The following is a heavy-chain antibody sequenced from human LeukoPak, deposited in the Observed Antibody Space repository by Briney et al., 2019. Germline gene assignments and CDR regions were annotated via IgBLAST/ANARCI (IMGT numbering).Heavy chain of an antibody. J-gene: IGHJ4*02. D-gene: IGHD3-16*01. Sequence: ASVKVSCKASGYTFTSYYMHWVRQAPGQGLEWMGIINPSSGSTSYAQKFQGRVTMTRDTSTSTVYMELSSLRSEDTAVYYCARVSHYDTAKSSFDYWGQGTLVTVSS. V-gene: IGHV1-46*01. CDR1: GYTFTSYY. CDR3: ARVSHYDTAKSSFDY. CDR2: INPSSGST.